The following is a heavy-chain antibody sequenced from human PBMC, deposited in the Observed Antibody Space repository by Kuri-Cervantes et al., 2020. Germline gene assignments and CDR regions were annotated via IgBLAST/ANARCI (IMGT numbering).Heavy chain of an antibody. D-gene: IGHD3-10*01. Sequence: SETLSLTCAISGYSVSSTSAAWTWIRQSPSRGLEWLGRTYYRSKWYNDHATSVKSRITINPDTSKNQFSLQLNSVTPENTAVYYCAKETVVGSSGAFGDGFDVWGQGTMVTVSS. CDR1: GYSVSSTSAA. CDR3: AKETVVGSSGAFGDGFDV. J-gene: IGHJ3*01. CDR2: TYYRSKWYN. V-gene: IGHV6-1*01.